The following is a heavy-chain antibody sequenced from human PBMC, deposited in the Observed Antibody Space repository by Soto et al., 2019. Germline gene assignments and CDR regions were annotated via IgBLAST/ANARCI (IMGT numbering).Heavy chain of an antibody. J-gene: IGHJ6*02. CDR1: GASISSYY. CDR2: IYYSGST. CDR3: ARQMFIGGMDV. Sequence: QVQLQESGPGLVKPSETLSLTCTVSGASISSYYWSWIRQPPRKGLEWIGYIYYSGSTNYNPSLKSRVTISVDTSKNQFSLRLSSVTAADTAVYHCARQMFIGGMDVWGQGTTVTVSS. D-gene: IGHD2-15*01. V-gene: IGHV4-59*08.